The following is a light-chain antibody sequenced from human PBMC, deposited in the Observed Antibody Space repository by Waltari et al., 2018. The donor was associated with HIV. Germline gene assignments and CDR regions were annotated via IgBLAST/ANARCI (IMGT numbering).Light chain of an antibody. J-gene: IGKJ4*01. CDR1: QSVGNY. V-gene: IGKV3-11*01. Sequence: EIVLTQSPVTLSLSPGARAALSCRASQSVGNYLAWYQQKPGQAPRLLIYVTYQRASGTPDRFSGSGSGTDFTLTISSLEPEDVAIYYCQQRSHWPLTFGGGTKVEIK. CDR2: VTY. CDR3: QQRSHWPLT.